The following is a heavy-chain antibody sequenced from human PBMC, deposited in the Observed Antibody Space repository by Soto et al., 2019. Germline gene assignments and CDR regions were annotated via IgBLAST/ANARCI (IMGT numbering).Heavy chain of an antibody. J-gene: IGHJ4*02. D-gene: IGHD3-16*01. V-gene: IGHV3-66*01. CDR2: IYSGGST. CDR3: ARDPWAADY. CDR1: GFTVSTKY. Sequence: EVQLVESGGGLVQPGGSLRLSCAASGFTVSTKYMSWVRQDPGKGLEWVSVIYSGGSTFYADSVRGRFTSSRDNSKNTVNLQMNSLRDEDTAVYYCARDPWAADYWGQGTLVTVSS.